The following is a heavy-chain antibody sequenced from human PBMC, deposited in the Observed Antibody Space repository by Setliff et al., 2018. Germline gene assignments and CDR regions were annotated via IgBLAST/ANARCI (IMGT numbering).Heavy chain of an antibody. CDR2: IYYSGST. CDR3: ARAHSDIVVVPAAMRDAFDI. J-gene: IGHJ3*02. V-gene: IGHV4-30-4*08. D-gene: IGHD2-2*01. CDR1: GGSISSGDYY. Sequence: SETLSLTCTVSGGSISSGDYYWSWIRQPPGKGLEWIGYIYYSGSTYYNPSLKSRVTISVDTSKNQFSLKLSSVTAADTAVYYCARAHSDIVVVPAAMRDAFDIWSQGTMVTVSS.